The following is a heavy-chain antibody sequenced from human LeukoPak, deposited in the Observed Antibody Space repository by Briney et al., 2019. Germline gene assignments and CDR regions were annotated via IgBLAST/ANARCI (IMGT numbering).Heavy chain of an antibody. J-gene: IGHJ3*02. CDR2: INHSGST. V-gene: IGHV4-34*01. D-gene: IGHD3-22*01. Sequence: SETLSLTCAVYGGSFSGYYWSWIRQPPGKGLEWIGEINHSGSTNYNPSLKSRVTISVDTSKNQFSLKLSSVTAADTAVYYCARDSYYYDSSGYYRGGDDAFDIWGQGTMVTVSS. CDR1: GGSFSGYY. CDR3: ARDSYYYDSSGYYRGGDDAFDI.